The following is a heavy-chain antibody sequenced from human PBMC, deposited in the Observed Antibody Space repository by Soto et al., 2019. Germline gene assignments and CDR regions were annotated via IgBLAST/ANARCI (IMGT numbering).Heavy chain of an antibody. CDR2: INSDGSSK. J-gene: IGHJ4*02. V-gene: IGHV3-74*01. CDR3: ARDSALWALPSDY. D-gene: IGHD1-26*01. Sequence: EVQLVESGGGLVQPGGSLRLSCAASGFTFSSYWMHWVRQAPGKGLVWVSRINSDGSSKNYADSVKGRFTISRDNAKNRLYLQMNSLRAEDTAVYYCARDSALWALPSDYWGQGTLVAVSS. CDR1: GFTFSSYW.